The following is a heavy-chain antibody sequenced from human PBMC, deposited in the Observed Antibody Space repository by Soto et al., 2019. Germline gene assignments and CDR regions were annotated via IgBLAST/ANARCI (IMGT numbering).Heavy chain of an antibody. CDR3: AALSSPYNSAWLYYFDS. Sequence: GSLRLSCAASGFTVSSYWMSWVRQAPGKGLEWVANIKQDGSEKYYVDSVKGRFTISRDNAKNSLYLQMNSLRAEDTAVYYCAALSSPYNSAWLYYFDSWGQGTLVTVSS. V-gene: IGHV3-7*01. D-gene: IGHD3-9*01. CDR1: GFTVSSYW. CDR2: IKQDGSEK. J-gene: IGHJ4*02.